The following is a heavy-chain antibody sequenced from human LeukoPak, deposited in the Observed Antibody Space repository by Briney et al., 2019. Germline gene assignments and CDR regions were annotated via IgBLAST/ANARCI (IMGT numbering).Heavy chain of an antibody. CDR3: ARQHIVLATAPEY. V-gene: IGHV4-39*01. J-gene: IGHJ4*02. D-gene: IGHD2-21*02. CDR1: GGSISSSSYY. CDR2: IYYNGNT. Sequence: SETLSLTCTVSGGSISSSSYYWGWIRQPPGKGLEWIGTIYYNGNTYYNPSLRSRVTISVGTSKNQFSLKLSSVTAADTAVYYCARQHIVLATAPEYWGQGILVTVSS.